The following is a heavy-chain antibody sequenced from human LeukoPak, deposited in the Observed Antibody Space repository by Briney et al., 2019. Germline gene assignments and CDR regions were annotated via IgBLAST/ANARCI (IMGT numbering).Heavy chain of an antibody. CDR3: AKDTYYYDSSGSRWFGP. D-gene: IGHD3-22*01. CDR1: GGSFSGYY. Sequence: SETLSLTCAVYGGSFSGYYWSWIRQPPGKGLEWIGDINHSGSTNYNPSLKSRVTISVDTSKNQFSLKLSSVTAADTAVYYCAKDTYYYDSSGSRWFGPWGQGTLVTVSS. CDR2: INHSGST. J-gene: IGHJ5*02. V-gene: IGHV4-34*01.